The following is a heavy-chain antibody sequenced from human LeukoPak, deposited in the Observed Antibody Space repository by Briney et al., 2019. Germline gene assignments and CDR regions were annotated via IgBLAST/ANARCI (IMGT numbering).Heavy chain of an antibody. CDR3: ARATMIVVIDAFDI. CDR2: FYTSGST. J-gene: IGHJ3*02. D-gene: IGHD3-22*01. CDR1: GGYIRSGSYY. V-gene: IGHV4-61*02. Sequence: KASETLSLTCSVSGGYIRSGSYYWSWIRQPAGKGLEWTGRFYTSGSTNYNPSLKSRVTISVDTSKNQFSLKLSSVTAADTAVYYCARATMIVVIDAFDIWGQGTMVTVSS.